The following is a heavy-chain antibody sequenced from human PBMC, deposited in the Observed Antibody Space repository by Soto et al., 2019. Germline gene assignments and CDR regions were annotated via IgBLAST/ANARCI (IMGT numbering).Heavy chain of an antibody. D-gene: IGHD6-19*01. V-gene: IGHV4-31*03. CDR3: ARGEAGVAGRLDY. CDR1: DASISTATFY. J-gene: IGHJ4*02. Sequence: QVQLQQSGPGLVKPSQTLSLTCTVSDASISTATFYWIRQLPGEALEWIGYIYYSGTAYYNSSLRSRATLSLDTSKSEFSLTLTSLTAAVTAVYYCARGEAGVAGRLDYWGQGTLVTVSS. CDR2: IYYSGTA.